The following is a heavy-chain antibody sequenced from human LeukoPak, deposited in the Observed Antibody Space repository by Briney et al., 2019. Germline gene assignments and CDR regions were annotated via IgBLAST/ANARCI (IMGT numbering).Heavy chain of an antibody. CDR2: ITSGSSHI. D-gene: IGHD5-18*01. CDR1: GFTFSSYN. J-gene: IGHJ4*02. Sequence: GGSLRLSCAASGFTFSSYNMNWVRQTPGQGLEWVSSITSGSSHIYYADSVKGRFTISRDNAKTSLYLQMNSLRAEDTAVYSCARHLSGVTGYTYGRGIDYWGQGTLVTVSS. CDR3: ARHLSGVTGYTYGRGIDY. V-gene: IGHV3-21*01.